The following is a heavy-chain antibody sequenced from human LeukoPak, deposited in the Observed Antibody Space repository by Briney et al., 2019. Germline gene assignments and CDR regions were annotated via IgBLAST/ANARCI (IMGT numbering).Heavy chain of an antibody. D-gene: IGHD6-6*01. CDR1: DGSISYYF. Sequence: SETLPLTCTVSDGSISYYFWSWIRQPPGKGLEWIGYIYSSGSTKYNSSLESRVTISVDASKNQFSLKLSSVTAADTAVYYCARTRPDSYYFDYWGQGTLVTVSS. J-gene: IGHJ4*02. CDR2: IYSSGST. V-gene: IGHV4-59*01. CDR3: ARTRPDSYYFDY.